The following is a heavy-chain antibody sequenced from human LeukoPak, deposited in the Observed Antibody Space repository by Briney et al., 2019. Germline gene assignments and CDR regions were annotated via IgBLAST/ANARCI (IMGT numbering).Heavy chain of an antibody. CDR1: GGSISSYY. Sequence: PSETLSFTCTVSGGSISSYYWSWIRQPPGKGLEWIGYIYYSGSTNYNPSLKSRVTISVDTSKNQFSLKLSSVTAADTAVYYCARDPGGAFDIWGQGTMVTVSS. D-gene: IGHD3-10*01. CDR3: ARDPGGAFDI. J-gene: IGHJ3*02. V-gene: IGHV4-59*01. CDR2: IYYSGST.